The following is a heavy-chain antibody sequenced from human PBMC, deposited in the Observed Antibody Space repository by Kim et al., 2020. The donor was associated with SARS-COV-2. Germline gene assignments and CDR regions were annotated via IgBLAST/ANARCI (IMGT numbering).Heavy chain of an antibody. J-gene: IGHJ4*02. Sequence: TNYADSVKGRFTISRDNAKNSLYLQMNSLRAEDTAVYYCASWRTSGVVWCWGQGTLVTVSS. CDR2: T. D-gene: IGHD3-3*01. V-gene: IGHV3-11*06. CDR3: ASWRTSGVVWC.